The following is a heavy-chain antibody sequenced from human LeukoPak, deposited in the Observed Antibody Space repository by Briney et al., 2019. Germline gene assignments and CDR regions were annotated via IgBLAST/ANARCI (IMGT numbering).Heavy chain of an antibody. CDR3: ARDYDSSGYEPSFDY. Sequence: APVKVSCKASGYTFTGYYMHWVRQAPGQGLEWMGWINPNSGGTNYAQKIQGRVTMTRDTSISTAYMELSRLRSDDTAVYYCARDYDSSGYEPSFDYWGQGTLVTVSS. V-gene: IGHV1-2*02. D-gene: IGHD3-22*01. J-gene: IGHJ4*02. CDR2: INPNSGGT. CDR1: GYTFTGYY.